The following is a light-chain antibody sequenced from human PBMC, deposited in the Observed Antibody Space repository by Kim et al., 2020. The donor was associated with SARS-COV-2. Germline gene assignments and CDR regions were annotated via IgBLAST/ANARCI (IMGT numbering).Light chain of an antibody. J-gene: IGKJ4*01. CDR1: QSVRSNF. V-gene: IGKV3-20*01. CDR2: DAS. Sequence: SPAERATLSCRATQSVRSNFLAWYRQKPGQAPRLLIYDASTRATGIPDRFSGSGSGTDFTLVISRLEPEDFAVYYCQQYGTSPLTFGGGTKVDIK. CDR3: QQYGTSPLT.